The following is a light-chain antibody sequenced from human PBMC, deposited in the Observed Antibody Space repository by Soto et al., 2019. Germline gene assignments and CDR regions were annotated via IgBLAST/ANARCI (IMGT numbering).Light chain of an antibody. CDR1: QGISNY. J-gene: IGKJ3*01. CDR2: AAS. Sequence: DIRMTQSPSSLSASVGDRVTITCRASQGISNYLAWYQQKPGKVPKLLIYAASTLQSGVPSRFSGTGSGTNFTLTISSLQPDDVATYYCQKYNSVPQTFGPGTKVDIK. CDR3: QKYNSVPQT. V-gene: IGKV1-27*01.